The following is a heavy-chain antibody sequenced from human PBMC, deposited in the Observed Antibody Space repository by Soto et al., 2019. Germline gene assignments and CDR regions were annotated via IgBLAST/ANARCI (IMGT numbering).Heavy chain of an antibody. CDR1: GGTFSSYA. V-gene: IGHV1-69*13. J-gene: IGHJ4*02. CDR2: IIPIFGTA. D-gene: IGHD1-1*01. CDR3: ARVAGHKNARFDT. Sequence: ASVKVSCKASGGTFSSYAISWGRQAPGQGLEWMGGIIPIFGTANYAQKFQGRVTITADESTSTAYMELNSLTSDDTAVYYCARVAGHKNARFDTWGQGALVTVSS.